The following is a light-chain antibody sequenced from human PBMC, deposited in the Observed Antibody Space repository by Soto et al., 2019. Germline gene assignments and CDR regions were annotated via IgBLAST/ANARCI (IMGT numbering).Light chain of an antibody. Sequence: QSVLTQPRSVSGSPGQSVTISCTGTSSDVGGYDYVSWYQQHPGKAPKLMIFDVNKRPSGVPDRFSGSKSGNTAFLTISGLQAEDEADYSCFSYAGSRVFGGVTKLTVL. CDR1: SSDVGGYDY. CDR3: FSYAGSRV. J-gene: IGLJ3*02. CDR2: DVN. V-gene: IGLV2-11*01.